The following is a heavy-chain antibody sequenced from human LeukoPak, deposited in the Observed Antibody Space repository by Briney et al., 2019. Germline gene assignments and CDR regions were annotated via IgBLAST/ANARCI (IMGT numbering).Heavy chain of an antibody. Sequence: GASVKVSCKASGYTSTGYYMHWVRQAPGQGLEWMGWINPNSGGTNYAQKFQGRVTMTRDTSISTAYMELSRLRSDDTAVYYCARGGWFGENWFDPWGQGTLVTVSS. D-gene: IGHD3-10*01. CDR1: GYTSTGYY. V-gene: IGHV1-2*02. CDR3: ARGGWFGENWFDP. CDR2: INPNSGGT. J-gene: IGHJ5*02.